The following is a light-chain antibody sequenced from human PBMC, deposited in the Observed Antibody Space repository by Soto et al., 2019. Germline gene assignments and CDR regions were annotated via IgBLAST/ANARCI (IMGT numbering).Light chain of an antibody. CDR1: QDINTY. V-gene: IGKV1-16*01. CDR2: AAS. CDR3: QQYLVYPFT. J-gene: IGKJ3*01. Sequence: DVQMTQSPSSLSASIGDRVTITCRASQDINTYLAWIQQKPGKAPKCLINAASTLQSGVSSRFSGSGSRTDFTLTISSLQPEDFATYFCQQYLVYPFTFGPGTNVALK.